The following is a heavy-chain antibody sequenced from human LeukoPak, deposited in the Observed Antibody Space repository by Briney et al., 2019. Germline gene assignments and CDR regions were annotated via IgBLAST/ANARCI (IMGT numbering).Heavy chain of an antibody. D-gene: IGHD6-19*01. V-gene: IGHV3-23*01. CDR1: GFTLSTYA. CDR3: AKALSGGYNSGWNCGGQ. CDR2: ISGSGAST. Sequence: GGSLRLSCAASGFTLSTYAMSWVRQAPGNGLEWVSAISGSGASTYYTDSVKGRFTISRDNSRNTLYLQMNCLRAEDTALHYCAKALSGGYNSGWNCGGQGGQGRLVTVSS. J-gene: IGHJ4*02.